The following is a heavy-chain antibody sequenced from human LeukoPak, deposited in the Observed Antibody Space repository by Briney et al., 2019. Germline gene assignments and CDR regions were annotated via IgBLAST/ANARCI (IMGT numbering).Heavy chain of an antibody. CDR1: GFSFSIYY. CDR3: VLYGLGCPS. J-gene: IGHJ4*02. Sequence: GGYLRLSCAASGFSFSIYYMHWARQAPGKGRVGISRINSDATETVYADSVRGRFTISRDNAKNTLYLQMNSLRGEDTAVYYCVLYGLGCPSWGQGTLVTVSS. CDR2: INSDATET. D-gene: IGHD3-10*01. V-gene: IGHV3-74*01.